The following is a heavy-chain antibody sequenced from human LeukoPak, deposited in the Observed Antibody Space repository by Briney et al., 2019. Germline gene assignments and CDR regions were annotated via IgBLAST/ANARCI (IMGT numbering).Heavy chain of an antibody. CDR2: IGSSSSPI. CDR1: GFTFSSYS. D-gene: IGHD6-19*01. Sequence: GGSLRLSCAASGFTFSSYSMNWVRQAPGKGLEWISYIGSSSSPIYYADSVKGRFTISRDNARNSLYLQMNSLRDKDTAVYYCARDGHSSGWYRPHWGQGTLVTVSS. V-gene: IGHV3-48*02. CDR3: ARDGHSSGWYRPH. J-gene: IGHJ4*02.